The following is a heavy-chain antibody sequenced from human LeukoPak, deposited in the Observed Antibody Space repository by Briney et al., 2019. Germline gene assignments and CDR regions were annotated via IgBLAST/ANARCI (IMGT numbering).Heavy chain of an antibody. CDR3: ARSPGLDTAVVNRP. V-gene: IGHV1-2*02. J-gene: IGHJ5*02. Sequence: ASVKVSCKTSGYTFTGYYIHWVRQAPGQGLEWMGWIDPNSGGTNYAQNFQGRVTMTRDTSINTAYMELGRLRSDDTAVYYCARSPGLDTAVVNRPWGQGTLITVSS. CDR2: IDPNSGGT. CDR1: GYTFTGYY. D-gene: IGHD5-18*01.